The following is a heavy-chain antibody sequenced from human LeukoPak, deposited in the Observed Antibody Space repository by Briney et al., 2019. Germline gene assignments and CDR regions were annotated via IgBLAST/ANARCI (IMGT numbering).Heavy chain of an antibody. J-gene: IGHJ4*02. CDR2: IYYSGST. CDR1: GGSISSGGYY. CDR3: ARAAYDSSGYYYQYFDY. D-gene: IGHD3-22*01. V-gene: IGHV4-31*03. Sequence: PSETLSLTCTVSGGSISSGGYYWSWIRQHPGKGLEWIGYIYYSGSTYYNPSLKSRVTISVDTSKNQFSLKLSSVTAADTAVYYCARAAYDSSGYYYQYFDYWGQGTLVTVSS.